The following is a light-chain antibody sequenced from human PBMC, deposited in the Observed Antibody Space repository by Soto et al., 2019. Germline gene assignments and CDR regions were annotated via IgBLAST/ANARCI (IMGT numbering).Light chain of an antibody. CDR1: QSIPNSY. V-gene: IGKV3-20*01. J-gene: IGKJ1*01. CDR2: GAS. CDR3: LQYGSTPGT. Sequence: EIVLTQSPGTLSLSPGERATLSCRASQSIPNSYLSWYQHKPGQAPRLLIHGASSRATVTPDRFSGSGSGTDFTLIIDSLEPEDFALYYCLQYGSTPGTFGQGTKVDLK.